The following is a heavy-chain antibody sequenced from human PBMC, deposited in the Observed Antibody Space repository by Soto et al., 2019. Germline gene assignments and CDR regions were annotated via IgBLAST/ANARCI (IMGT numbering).Heavy chain of an antibody. CDR1: GGTFSIYS. CDR3: ARDVEDIVVVPAVTYGMDV. Sequence: SVKVSCKASGGTFSIYSISWVRQAPGQGLEWMGGIVPIFGTANYAQKFQGRVTITADESTSTAYMELSSLRSEDTAVYYCARDVEDIVVVPAVTYGMDVWGQGTTVTVSS. CDR2: IVPIFGTA. D-gene: IGHD2-2*01. J-gene: IGHJ6*02. V-gene: IGHV1-69*13.